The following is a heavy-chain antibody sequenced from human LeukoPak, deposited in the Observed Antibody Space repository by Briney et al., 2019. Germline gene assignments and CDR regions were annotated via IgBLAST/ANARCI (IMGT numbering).Heavy chain of an antibody. CDR2: IYPGDSDT. V-gene: IGHV5-51*01. Sequence: GESLKISCKGSGYSFTSYWIGWMRQMPGKGLEWMGIIYPGDSDTRYSPSFQGQVTISADKSISTAYLQWSSLKASDTAMYYCARHPSYGSGSYRRRDYYYMDVWGKGTTVTISS. J-gene: IGHJ6*03. CDR3: ARHPSYGSGSYRRRDYYYMDV. D-gene: IGHD3-10*01. CDR1: GYSFTSYW.